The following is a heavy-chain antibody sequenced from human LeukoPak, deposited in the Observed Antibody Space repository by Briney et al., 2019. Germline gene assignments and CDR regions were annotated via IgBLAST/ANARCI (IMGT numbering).Heavy chain of an antibody. CDR1: GGTFSSYA. J-gene: IGHJ6*03. CDR2: IIPIFGTA. CDR3: ARMLKDYYYYYYMDV. V-gene: IGHV1-69*05. D-gene: IGHD3-16*01. Sequence: ASVKVSCKASGGTFSSYAISWVRQAPGQGLEWMGGIIPIFGTANYAQKFQGRVTITTDESTSTAYMELSSLRSEDTAVYYCARMLKDYYYYYYMDVWGKGTTVTVPS.